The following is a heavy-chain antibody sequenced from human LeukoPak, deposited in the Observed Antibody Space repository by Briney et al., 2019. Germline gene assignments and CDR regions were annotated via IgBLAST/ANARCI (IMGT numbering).Heavy chain of an antibody. Sequence: GGSLRLSCAASGFTFSHFAMHWVRQAPGKGLVWVSRINSDGSSTSYADSVKGRFTISRDNAKNTLYLQMNSLRAEDTAVYYCARVSSGSYFGYYYYYMDVWGKGTTVTVSS. CDR1: GFTFSHFA. CDR2: INSDGSST. CDR3: ARVSSGSYFGYYYYYMDV. V-gene: IGHV3-74*01. D-gene: IGHD1-26*01. J-gene: IGHJ6*03.